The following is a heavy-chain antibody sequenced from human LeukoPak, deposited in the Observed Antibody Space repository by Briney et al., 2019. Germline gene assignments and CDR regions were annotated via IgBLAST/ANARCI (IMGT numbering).Heavy chain of an antibody. CDR1: GGSFSGYY. Sequence: SETLSLTCAVCGGSFSGYYWSWIRQPPGKGLEWIGEINHSGSTYYNPSLKNRLTLSLDTSKNQFSLKLSSVTAADTAVYYCARVLGVAGIFDYWGQGTLVTVSS. CDR3: ARVLGVAGIFDY. V-gene: IGHV4-34*01. J-gene: IGHJ4*02. D-gene: IGHD6-19*01. CDR2: INHSGST.